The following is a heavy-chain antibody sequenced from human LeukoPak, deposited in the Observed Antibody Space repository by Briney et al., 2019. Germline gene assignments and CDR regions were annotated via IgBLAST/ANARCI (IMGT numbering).Heavy chain of an antibody. V-gene: IGHV3-64*01. CDR1: GFTFSSYW. CDR3: ARCSREFSLHYYMDV. CDR2: ISSNGGST. D-gene: IGHD3-10*01. Sequence: GGSLRLSCAASGFTFSSYWMHWVRQAPGKGLEYVSAISSNGGSTYYANSVKGRFTISRDNSKNTLYLQMGSLRAEDMAVYYCARCSREFSLHYYMDVWGKGTTVTISS. J-gene: IGHJ6*03.